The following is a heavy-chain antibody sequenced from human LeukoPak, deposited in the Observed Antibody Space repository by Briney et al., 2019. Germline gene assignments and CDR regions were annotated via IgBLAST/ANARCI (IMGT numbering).Heavy chain of an antibody. CDR1: GLTVSSTY. CDR3: AACGDGYNYFDY. CDR2: FYSGGAT. J-gene: IGHJ4*02. Sequence: GSLRLSCAASGLTVSSTYMSWVRQAPGKGLEWVSVFYSGGATYYADSVRGRFTISRDNSKNSLYLQMDSLRAEDTAVYYCAACGDGYNYFDYWGQGILVTVSS. D-gene: IGHD5-24*01. V-gene: IGHV3-66*01.